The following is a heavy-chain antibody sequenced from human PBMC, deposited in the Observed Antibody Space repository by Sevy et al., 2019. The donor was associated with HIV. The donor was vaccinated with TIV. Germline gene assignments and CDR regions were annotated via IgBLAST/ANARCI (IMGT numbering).Heavy chain of an antibody. CDR3: ARNISFGELGSWFDP. D-gene: IGHD3-10*01. Sequence: GGSLRLSCAASGFTVNSDYMSWVRQAPGKGLEWVSVVYRGGTTYYADSVKGRLTISRDHSKNILYLQMNSLRAEDTAVYYCARNISFGELGSWFDPWGQGTLVTVSS. V-gene: IGHV3-53*01. CDR2: VYRGGTT. CDR1: GFTVNSDY. J-gene: IGHJ5*02.